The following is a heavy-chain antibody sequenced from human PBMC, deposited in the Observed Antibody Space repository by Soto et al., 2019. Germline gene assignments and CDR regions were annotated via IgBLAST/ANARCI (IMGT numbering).Heavy chain of an antibody. Sequence: GESLRICRQVPGYSFTSYCIVWVLQMPGKGLEWMGIIYPGDSDTRYSPSFQGQVTISSDKSISTAYLQWSSLKASDTAMYYCARETGGSGGDAFDIWGQGTMVTVSS. V-gene: IGHV5-51*01. CDR2: IYPGDSDT. CDR3: ARETGGSGGDAFDI. CDR1: GYSFTSYC. D-gene: IGHD3-16*01. J-gene: IGHJ3*02.